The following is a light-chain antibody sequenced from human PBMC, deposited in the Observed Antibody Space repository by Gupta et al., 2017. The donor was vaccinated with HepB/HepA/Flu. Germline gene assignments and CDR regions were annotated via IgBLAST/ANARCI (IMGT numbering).Light chain of an antibody. J-gene: IGLJ3*02. CDR3: QAWDNSVV. V-gene: IGLV3-1*01. CDR2: QDN. CDR1: KLGDKY. Sequence: SYELTQPPSVSVSPGQTASITCSGDKLGDKYASWYQLKPGQSPVMVMYQDNRRPSGIPERFSGSNSGNTATLTISGTQAMDEADYYCQAWDNSVVFGGGTKLTVL.